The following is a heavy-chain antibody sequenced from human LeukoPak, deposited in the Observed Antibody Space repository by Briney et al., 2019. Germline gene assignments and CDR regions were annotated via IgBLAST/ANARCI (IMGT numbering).Heavy chain of an antibody. J-gene: IGHJ6*02. V-gene: IGHV1-18*01. D-gene: IGHD4-23*01. Sequence: GASVKVSCKASGYTFTSYGISWVRQAPGQGLEWMGWISAYNGNTNYAQKLQGRVTITADKSRSTAYMELSRLRSDDTAVYYCARYGGNTYYYYGMDVWGQGTTVTVSS. CDR2: ISAYNGNT. CDR1: GYTFTSYG. CDR3: ARYGGNTYYYYGMDV.